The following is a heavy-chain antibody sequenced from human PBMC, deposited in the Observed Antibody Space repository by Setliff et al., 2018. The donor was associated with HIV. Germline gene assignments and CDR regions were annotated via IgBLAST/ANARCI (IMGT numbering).Heavy chain of an antibody. V-gene: IGHV1-8*01. J-gene: IGHJ2*01. CDR3: ARGKAAAAVYWYFDL. D-gene: IGHD6-13*01. Sequence: GASVKVSCKASGYTFTSYDINWVRQATGQGLEWMGWMNPNSGNTGYAQKFQGRVTMTRNTSISTAYMELSSLRSEDTAVYYCARGKAAAAVYWYFDLWGRGTLVTVPQ. CDR2: MNPNSGNT. CDR1: GYTFTSYD.